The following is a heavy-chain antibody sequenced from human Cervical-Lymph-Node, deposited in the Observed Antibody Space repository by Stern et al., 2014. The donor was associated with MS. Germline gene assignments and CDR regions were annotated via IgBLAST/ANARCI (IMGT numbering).Heavy chain of an antibody. D-gene: IGHD6-13*01. CDR2: IFHSGSG. Sequence: QLQLQESGPGLLRPSETLSLTCTVSGGSIRSSTYYWDWIRQPPGKGLEWIGTIFHSGSGYYNPSLKSRVTLSVDTSQNQFSLKLTSVTAADTAVYYCARQSWSSWSNDYWGQGTLVTVSS. CDR1: GGSIRSSTYY. CDR3: ARQSWSSWSNDY. J-gene: IGHJ4*02. V-gene: IGHV4-39*01.